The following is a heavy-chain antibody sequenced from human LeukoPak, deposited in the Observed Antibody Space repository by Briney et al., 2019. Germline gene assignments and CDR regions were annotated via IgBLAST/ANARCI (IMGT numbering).Heavy chain of an antibody. CDR1: SGSISSGGYS. D-gene: IGHD2-2*01. V-gene: IGHV4-30-2*01. Sequence: PSQTLSLTCAVSSGSISSGGYSWSWIRQPPGKGLEWIGYIYHSGSTYYNPSLKSRVTISVDRSKNQFSLKLSSVTAADTAVYYCARDRYQTLDYWGQGTLVTVSS. CDR3: ARDRYQTLDY. J-gene: IGHJ4*02. CDR2: IYHSGST.